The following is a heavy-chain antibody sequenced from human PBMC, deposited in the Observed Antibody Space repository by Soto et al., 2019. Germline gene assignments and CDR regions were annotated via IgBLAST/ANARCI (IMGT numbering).Heavy chain of an antibody. CDR2: IVTRFGTT. J-gene: IGHJ6*02. V-gene: IGHV1-69*12. CDR1: GGTFTSYI. D-gene: IGHD1-1*01. CDR3: ARGRDDRFGRHFFGLDV. Sequence: QVQLVQSGTEMKKPGSSVKVSCRGTGGTFTSYIISWVRQAPGQGLEWIGAIVTRFGTTKYAQNFQVRVTLTADESPIMVYMHLNNLRSDDTGVYYGARGRDDRFGRHFFGLDVWGQGTTVTVS.